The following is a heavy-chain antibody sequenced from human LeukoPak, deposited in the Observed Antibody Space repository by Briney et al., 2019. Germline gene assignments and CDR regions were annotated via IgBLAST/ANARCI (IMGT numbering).Heavy chain of an antibody. CDR2: ISGDVGST. CDR3: VRAWRTWGAVAPGPDY. V-gene: IGHV3-64D*06. CDR1: GFTFSSYA. J-gene: IGHJ4*02. D-gene: IGHD6-19*01. Sequence: GGSLRLSCSASGFTFSSYAMHWVRQAPGKGLEYVSAISGDVGSTYYADSVKGRFTISRDNSKNTLYLQMSSLRAVDTAVYYCVRAWRTWGAVAPGPDYWGQGTLVTVSS.